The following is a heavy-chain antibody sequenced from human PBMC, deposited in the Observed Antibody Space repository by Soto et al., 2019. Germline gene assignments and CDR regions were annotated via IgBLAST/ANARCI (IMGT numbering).Heavy chain of an antibody. CDR3: ARFAATSGINAFDV. V-gene: IGHV5-51*01. J-gene: IGHJ3*01. CDR2: IYPRDSHT. D-gene: IGHD1-1*01. CDR1: GYTFTNYW. Sequence: GDSLKISCQGSGYTFTNYWIVWVRQLPGKGLEWMGIIYPRDSHTTYSPSFQGQVTISDDKSLNSAFLQWSSLKASDTATYYCARFAATSGINAFDVWGPGTMVTVSS.